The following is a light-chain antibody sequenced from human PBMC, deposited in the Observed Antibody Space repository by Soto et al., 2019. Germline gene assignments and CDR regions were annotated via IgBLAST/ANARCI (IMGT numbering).Light chain of an antibody. J-gene: IGKJ4*01. CDR3: QQRFSWHT. Sequence: EIVLTQAPATLSLSPGERATLSCRASQTVSWDLACSQHKPGQAPRLLIYDVSNRATCIPARFSGNGPGTNFTLTISILEPQDLAVYNCQQRFSWHTFGGGTKLEI. V-gene: IGKV3D-11*02. CDR2: DVS. CDR1: QTVSWD.